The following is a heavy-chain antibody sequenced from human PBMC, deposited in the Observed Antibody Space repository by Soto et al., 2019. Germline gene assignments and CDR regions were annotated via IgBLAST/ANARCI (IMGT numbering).Heavy chain of an antibody. D-gene: IGHD3-22*01. CDR2: ISGSGGST. V-gene: IGHV3-23*01. CDR1: GFTFSSYA. J-gene: IGHJ3*02. Sequence: GGSLRLSCAASGFTFSSYAMSWVRQAPGKGLEWVSAISGSGGSTYYADSVKGRFTISRDNSKNTLYLQMNSLRAEDTAVYYCATRRHYYDSSGYYPDAFDIWGQGTMVTVSS. CDR3: ATRRHYYDSSGYYPDAFDI.